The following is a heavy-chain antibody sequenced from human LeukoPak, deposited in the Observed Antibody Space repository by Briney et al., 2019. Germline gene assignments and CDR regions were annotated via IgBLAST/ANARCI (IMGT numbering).Heavy chain of an antibody. CDR3: ARARSYCGSTSCYGGAFDY. V-gene: IGHV4-4*02. J-gene: IGHJ4*02. Sequence: SETLSLTCAVSGGSISSSNWWSWVRQPPGKGLEWIGEIYHSGSTNYNPSLKSRVTISVDKSKNQFSLKLSSVTAADTAVYYCARARSYCGSTSCYGGAFDYWGQGTLVTVSS. D-gene: IGHD2-2*01. CDR2: IYHSGST. CDR1: GGSISSSNW.